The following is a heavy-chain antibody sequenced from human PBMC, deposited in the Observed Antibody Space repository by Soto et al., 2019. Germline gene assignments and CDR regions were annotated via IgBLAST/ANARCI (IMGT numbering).Heavy chain of an antibody. CDR3: ARTGPSYYYHNSGSPGDY. J-gene: IGHJ4*02. CDR1: GYTFITYD. V-gene: IGHV1-8*01. D-gene: IGHD3-22*01. Sequence: GASVKVSCKASGYTFITYDINWVRQAAGQGLEWMGWMNPNNGNAGYAQKFQGRVTMTRNTSISTAYMELSSLRFDDTAVYYCARTGPSYYYHNSGSPGDYWGQGTLVTVSS. CDR2: MNPNNGNA.